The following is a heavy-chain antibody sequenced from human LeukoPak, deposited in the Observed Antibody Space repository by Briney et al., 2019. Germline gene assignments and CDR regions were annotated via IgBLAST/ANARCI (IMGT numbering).Heavy chain of an antibody. CDR3: ARERAAVALHYFDY. D-gene: IGHD6-19*01. Sequence: SVKASCKASGGTFSRYAISWVRQAPGQGLEWMGGIIPIFGTANYAQKFQGRVTITADESTSTAYMELSSLRSEDTAVYYCARERAAVALHYFDYWGQGTLVTVSS. J-gene: IGHJ4*02. CDR2: IIPIFGTA. V-gene: IGHV1-69*13. CDR1: GGTFSRYA.